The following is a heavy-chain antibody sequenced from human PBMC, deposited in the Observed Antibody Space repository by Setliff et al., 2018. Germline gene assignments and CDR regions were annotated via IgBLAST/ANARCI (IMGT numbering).Heavy chain of an antibody. J-gene: IGHJ4*02. CDR3: ARGIITMVRGVITFSYYFDY. V-gene: IGHV4-38-2*02. Sequence: SETLSLTCTVSGYSISSGYIWGWIRQPPGKGLEWVGSIYYSGSTYYNPSLKSRVTISVDTSKNQFSLKLSSVTAADTAVYYCARGIITMVRGVITFSYYFDYWGQGTLVTVSS. D-gene: IGHD3-10*01. CDR2: IYYSGST. CDR1: GYSISSGYI.